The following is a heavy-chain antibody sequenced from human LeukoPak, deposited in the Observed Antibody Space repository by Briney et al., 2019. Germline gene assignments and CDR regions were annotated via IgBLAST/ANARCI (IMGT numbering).Heavy chain of an antibody. V-gene: IGHV3-30-3*01. CDR1: GFTFNSYA. D-gene: IGHD3-10*01. J-gene: IGHJ6*02. CDR3: ARDDGYGVRDYYYYYGMDV. Sequence: GGSLRLSCAASGFTFNSYAMHWVRQAPGKGLEWVAVISYDGSNKYYADSVKGRFTISRDNSKNTLYLQMNSLRAEDTAVYYCARDDGYGVRDYYYYYGMDVWGQGTTVTVSS. CDR2: ISYDGSNK.